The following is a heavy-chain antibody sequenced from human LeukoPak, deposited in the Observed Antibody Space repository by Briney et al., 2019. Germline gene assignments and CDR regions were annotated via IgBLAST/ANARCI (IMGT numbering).Heavy chain of an antibody. D-gene: IGHD6-25*01. Sequence: GESLKISCKGSGYSFTNYWIGWVRQMPGKGLEWMGIIYPGDSDTRYSPSFQGQVTISADKSISTAYLQWSSLKASDTAMYYCARLYPTIATENWFDPWGQGTLVTVSS. CDR2: IYPGDSDT. V-gene: IGHV5-51*01. CDR3: ARLYPTIATENWFDP. J-gene: IGHJ5*02. CDR1: GYSFTNYW.